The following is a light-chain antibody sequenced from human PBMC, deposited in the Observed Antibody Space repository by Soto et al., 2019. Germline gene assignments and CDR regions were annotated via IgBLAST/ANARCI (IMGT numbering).Light chain of an antibody. Sequence: QSVLTQPPSASGTPGQRVTIPCSGGSSNIGRNTVNWYQHLPGTAPKLLIYSNNLRPSGVPDRFSGSKSGTSASLAISGLQSEDEAEYYCAAWDDSLNGWVFGGGTKLTVL. CDR3: AAWDDSLNGWV. CDR1: SSNIGRNT. J-gene: IGLJ3*02. V-gene: IGLV1-44*01. CDR2: SNN.